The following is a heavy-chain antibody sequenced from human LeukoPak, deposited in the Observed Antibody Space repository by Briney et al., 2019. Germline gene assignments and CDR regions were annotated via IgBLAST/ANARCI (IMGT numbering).Heavy chain of an antibody. CDR3: ARDYYYSSGYLR. CDR1: GGSVSATTYY. CDR2: IRYRGTT. J-gene: IGHJ4*02. D-gene: IGHD3-22*01. V-gene: IGHV4-39*02. Sequence: PSETLSLTCTVSGGSVSATTYYWGWIRQPPGKGLEWIGSIRYRGTTDYNPSLKSRVNISLDAPKNQFSLKLSSMTAADTAVYYCARDYYYSSGYLRWGQGTLVTVSS.